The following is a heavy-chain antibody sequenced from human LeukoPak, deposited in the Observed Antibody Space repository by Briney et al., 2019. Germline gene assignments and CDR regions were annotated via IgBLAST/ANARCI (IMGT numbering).Heavy chain of an antibody. CDR3: AKDLWSGELNAFET. D-gene: IGHD3-10*01. V-gene: IGHV1-8*01. Sequence: ASVKVSCKASGYTFTSYDINWVRQATGQGLEWMGWMNPNSGNTDYAQKFQGRVTMTRNTSISTAYMELSSLRTEDTAVYYCAKDLWSGELNAFETWGQGTMVTVSP. CDR2: MNPNSGNT. J-gene: IGHJ3*02. CDR1: GYTFTSYD.